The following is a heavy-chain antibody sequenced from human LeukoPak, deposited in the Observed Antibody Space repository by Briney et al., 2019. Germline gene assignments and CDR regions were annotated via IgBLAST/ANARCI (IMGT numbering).Heavy chain of an antibody. CDR2: ISYDGSNK. J-gene: IGHJ6*02. V-gene: IGHV3-30*18. CDR1: GFTFSSYG. CDR3: AKGGMTAASYYGMDV. D-gene: IGHD2-2*01. Sequence: GGSLSLSCAPSGFTFSSYGTHWVRQAPGKGLEWVAVISYDGSNKYYADSVKGRFTISRDNSKNTLYLQMNSLRAEDTAVYYCAKGGMTAASYYGMDVWGQGTTVTVSS.